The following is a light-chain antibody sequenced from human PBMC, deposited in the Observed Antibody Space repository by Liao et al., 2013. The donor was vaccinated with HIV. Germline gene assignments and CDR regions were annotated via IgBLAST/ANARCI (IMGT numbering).Light chain of an antibody. J-gene: IGLJ1*01. CDR2: YDN. Sequence: SYMLTQPPSVSVAPGATATITCGGDNIGGRSVHWYQHKAGQAPHLVISYDNDRPSGIPARFSGSNSGNTATLTISRVEAGDEADYYCQVWDSSSDHQVFGSGTKVTVL. V-gene: IGLV3-21*04. CDR1: NIGGRS. CDR3: QVWDSSSDHQV.